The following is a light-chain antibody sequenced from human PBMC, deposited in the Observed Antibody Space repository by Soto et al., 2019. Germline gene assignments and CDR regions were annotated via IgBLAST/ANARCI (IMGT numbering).Light chain of an antibody. V-gene: IGLV2-8*01. CDR1: FNDVGGYNY. J-gene: IGLJ3*02. CDR3: SSYVGNNNLV. Sequence: QSALTQPPSASGSPGQSVTISCTGTFNDVGGYNYVSWYQQHPGKAPKVIIYEVYKRPSGVPDRFSGSKSGKTASLTVSGLQADDEDDYFCSSYVGNNNLVFGGGTKVTVL. CDR2: EVY.